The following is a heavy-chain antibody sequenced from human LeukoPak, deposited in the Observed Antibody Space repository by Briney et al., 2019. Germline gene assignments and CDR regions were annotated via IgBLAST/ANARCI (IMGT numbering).Heavy chain of an antibody. V-gene: IGHV1-69*05. CDR1: GGTFSSYA. CDR3: AVILPYYYDSRGPFDY. J-gene: IGHJ4*02. D-gene: IGHD3-22*01. CDR2: IIPIFGTA. Sequence: SVKVSCKASGGTFSSYAISWVRQAPGQGLELMGRIIPIFGTANYAQKFQGRVTITTDESTSTAYMELSSLRSEDTAVYYCAVILPYYYDSRGPFDYWGQGTLVTVSS.